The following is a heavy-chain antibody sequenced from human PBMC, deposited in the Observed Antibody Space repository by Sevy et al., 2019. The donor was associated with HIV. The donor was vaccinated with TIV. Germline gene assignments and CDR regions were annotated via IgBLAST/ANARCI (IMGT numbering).Heavy chain of an antibody. D-gene: IGHD1-26*01. Sequence: GGSLRLSCAASGFTFSSYSMNWVRQAPGKGLEWVSSISTSSSYIYYADSGKGRFTISRDNAKNSQLLQMNSLRAEDTAVYYCARDEVGGSYWEFDYWGQGTLVTVSS. V-gene: IGHV3-21*01. J-gene: IGHJ4*02. CDR1: GFTFSSYS. CDR2: ISTSSSYI. CDR3: ARDEVGGSYWEFDY.